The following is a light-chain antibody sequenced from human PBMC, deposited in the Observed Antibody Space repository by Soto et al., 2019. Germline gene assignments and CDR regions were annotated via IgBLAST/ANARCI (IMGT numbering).Light chain of an antibody. Sequence: EIVLTQSPATLSLSPGERATLSCRASQSVSSYLAWYQQKPGQAPRVLIYDASNRATGIPARFSGSGSGTDFTLTISSLETEDFAVYYCQQRSNWPITFGQGTRLEIK. CDR3: QQRSNWPIT. CDR2: DAS. J-gene: IGKJ5*01. V-gene: IGKV3-11*01. CDR1: QSVSSY.